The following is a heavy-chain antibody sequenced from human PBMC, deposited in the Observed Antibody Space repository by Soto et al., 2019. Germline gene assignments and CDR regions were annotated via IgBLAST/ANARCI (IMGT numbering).Heavy chain of an antibody. CDR3: ARDLGAQRVDY. D-gene: IGHD1-26*01. CDR2: ISGYNGNT. V-gene: IGHV1-18*01. Sequence: QVQLVQSGAEVKKPGASVKVSCKASGYTFISYGISWVRQAPGQGLEWMGWISGYNGNTKYAQKLQGRVTMTTDTSTSTAYIELRSLRSDDTAVYYCARDLGAQRVDYWGQGTLVTVSS. J-gene: IGHJ4*02. CDR1: GYTFISYG.